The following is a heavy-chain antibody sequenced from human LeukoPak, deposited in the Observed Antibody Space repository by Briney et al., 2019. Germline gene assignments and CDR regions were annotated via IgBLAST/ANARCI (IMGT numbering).Heavy chain of an antibody. V-gene: IGHV3-30*18. D-gene: IGHD3-9*01. Sequence: GGSLRLSCAASGFTFSSYGMHWVRQAPGKGLEWVAVISYDGSNKYYADSVKGRFTISRDNSKNTLYLQMNSLRAEGTAVYYCAKLGNYYDILTGFDYWGQGTLVTVSS. CDR2: ISYDGSNK. J-gene: IGHJ4*02. CDR3: AKLGNYYDILTGFDY. CDR1: GFTFSSYG.